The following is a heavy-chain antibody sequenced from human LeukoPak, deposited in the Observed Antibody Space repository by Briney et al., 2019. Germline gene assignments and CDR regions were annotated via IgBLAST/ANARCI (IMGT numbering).Heavy chain of an antibody. V-gene: IGHV1-24*01. J-gene: IGHJ4*02. D-gene: IGHD2-2*02. CDR3: ATDLKYQLLYTPITFDY. CDR2: FDPEDGET. Sequence: ASVKVSCKVSGYTLTELSMHWVRQAPGKGLEWMGGFDPEDGETIYAQKFQGRVTMTEDTSTDTAYMELSSLRSEDTAVYYCATDLKYQLLYTPITFDYWGRGTLVTVSS. CDR1: GYTLTELS.